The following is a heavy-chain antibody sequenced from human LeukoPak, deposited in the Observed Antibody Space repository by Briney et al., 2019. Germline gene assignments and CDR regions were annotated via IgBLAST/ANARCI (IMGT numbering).Heavy chain of an antibody. V-gene: IGHV4-34*01. J-gene: IGHJ4*02. CDR2: INHSGST. CDR1: GGSFSGYY. CDR3: ARGRYCSSTSCWSDY. Sequence: SETLSPTCAVYGGSFSGYYWSWIRQPPGKGLEWIGEINHSGSTNYNPSLKGRVTISVDTSKTQFSLKLSSVTGADTAVYYCARGRYCSSTSCWSDYWGQGTLVTVSS. D-gene: IGHD2-2*01.